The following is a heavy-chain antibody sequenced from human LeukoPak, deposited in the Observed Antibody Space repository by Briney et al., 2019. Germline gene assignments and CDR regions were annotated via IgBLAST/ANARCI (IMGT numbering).Heavy chain of an antibody. V-gene: IGHV3-49*03. J-gene: IGHJ4*02. CDR3: TRDNCGGDCYVDY. CDR1: GFTFGDYA. D-gene: IGHD2-21*02. CDR2: IRSKAYGGTT. Sequence: PGGSLRLSCTASGFTFGDYAMSWFRQAPGKGLEWVGFIRSKAYGGTTEYAASVKGRFTISRDDSKSIAYLQMNSLKTEDTAVYYCTRDNCGGDCYVDYWGQGTLVTVSS.